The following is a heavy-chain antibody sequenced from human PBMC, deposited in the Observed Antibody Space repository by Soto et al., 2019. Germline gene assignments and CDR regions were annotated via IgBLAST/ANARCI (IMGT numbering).Heavy chain of an antibody. V-gene: IGHV4-59*12. CDR2: ISYGGST. Sequence: SETLSLTCTVSGGSIGNYYWSWFRQTPGKGLEWIASISYGGSTYHNPSLKSRVTISIDTSKNQLSLKLSSVTAADTAVYYCARYKITGLFDYWGQGTLVTVSS. CDR3: ARYKITGLFDY. CDR1: GGSIGNYY. J-gene: IGHJ4*02. D-gene: IGHD2-8*02.